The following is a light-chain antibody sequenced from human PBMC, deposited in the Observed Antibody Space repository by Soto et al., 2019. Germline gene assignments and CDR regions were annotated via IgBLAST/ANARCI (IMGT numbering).Light chain of an antibody. CDR2: DAS. Sequence: EIVLTQSPGTLSLSPGERATLSCRASQSVSSYLAWYQQKPGQAPRLLIYDASNRAAGIPARFSGSGSGTDFTLTISRLEPEDFAVYYCQQYGSSPQRWTFGQGAKVDIK. V-gene: IGKV3-20*01. CDR1: QSVSSY. J-gene: IGKJ1*01. CDR3: QQYGSSPQRWT.